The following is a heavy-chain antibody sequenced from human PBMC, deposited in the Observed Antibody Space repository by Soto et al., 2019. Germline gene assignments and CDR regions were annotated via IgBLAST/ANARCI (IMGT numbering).Heavy chain of an antibody. CDR2: IYSGGTT. V-gene: IGHV3-53*01. D-gene: IGHD3-10*01. CDR1: GFTVSNNY. Sequence: GGSLRLSCAASGFTVSNNYMGWVRQAPGKGLEWVSHIYSGGTTYYTDSVKGRFTISRDNSKNTLYLHMNSLRVEDTAVYYCARDQFFGSASSNNRYSYFYGMDVWGQGTTVTVSS. J-gene: IGHJ6*02. CDR3: ARDQFFGSASSNNRYSYFYGMDV.